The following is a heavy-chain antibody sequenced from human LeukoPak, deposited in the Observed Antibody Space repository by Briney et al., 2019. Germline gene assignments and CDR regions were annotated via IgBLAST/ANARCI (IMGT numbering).Heavy chain of an antibody. CDR2: ISAYNGNT. V-gene: IGHV1-18*01. D-gene: IGHD2-15*01. CDR1: GYTFTSYG. J-gene: IGHJ4*02. CDR3: AKDASNLVAATAIDS. Sequence: ASVKVSCKASGYTFTSYGISWVRQAPGQGLEWMGWISAYNGNTNYAQKLQGRVTMTTDASTSTAYMELRSLRAEDTAVYYCAKDASNLVAATAIDSWGQGTLVTVSS.